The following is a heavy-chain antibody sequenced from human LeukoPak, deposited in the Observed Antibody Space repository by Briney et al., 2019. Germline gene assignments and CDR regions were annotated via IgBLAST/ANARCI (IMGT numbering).Heavy chain of an antibody. Sequence: ASVKVSCKAFGYTFIRYYIVWLRQAPGQGLEWMGIINPRSTTTSSAQKFQGRVTMTRDTSTSTVYMELGSLRSEDTAVYYCVRGLDFDILTGPGYGMDVWGQGTTVTVSS. CDR2: INPRSTTT. J-gene: IGHJ6*02. CDR3: VRGLDFDILTGPGYGMDV. CDR1: GYTFIRYY. D-gene: IGHD3-9*01. V-gene: IGHV1-46*01.